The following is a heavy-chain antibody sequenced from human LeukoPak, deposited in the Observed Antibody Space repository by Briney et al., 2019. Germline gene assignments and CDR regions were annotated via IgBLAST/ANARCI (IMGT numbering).Heavy chain of an antibody. D-gene: IGHD2-2*01. CDR1: AFTFSSYS. Sequence: GGSLRLSCAASAFTFSSYSMNWVRQAPGKGLEWVSYISTSSSALYYADSVKGRFTISRDNAKNSLYLQMNSLRAEDTAVYYCATSPYCSSNNCYPEYLQHWGQGTLVTVSS. CDR2: ISTSSSAL. V-gene: IGHV3-48*01. J-gene: IGHJ1*01. CDR3: ATSPYCSSNNCYPEYLQH.